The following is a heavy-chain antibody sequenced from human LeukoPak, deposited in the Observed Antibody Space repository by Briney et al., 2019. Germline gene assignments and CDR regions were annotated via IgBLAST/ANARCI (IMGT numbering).Heavy chain of an antibody. Sequence: KPGGSLRLSCAASGFTFRSYSMNWVRQAPGKGLEWVSSISSSSSYIYYADSVKGRFTISRDNAKNSLYLQMNSLRAEDTAVYYCAREGSSSWYYFDYWGQGTLVTVSS. CDR3: AREGSSSWYYFDY. CDR2: ISSSSSYI. CDR1: GFTFRSYS. V-gene: IGHV3-21*01. D-gene: IGHD6-13*01. J-gene: IGHJ4*02.